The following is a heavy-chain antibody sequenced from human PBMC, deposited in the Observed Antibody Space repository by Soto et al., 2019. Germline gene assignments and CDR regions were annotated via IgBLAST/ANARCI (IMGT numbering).Heavy chain of an antibody. CDR1: GGSISISSYY. Sequence: QLLESGPGLVKPSETLSLTCSVSGGSISISSYYGGWIRQPPGKGLEWIGSIYDSESIYYNPSLKSRVTISIDTSKNQFSLKLSSVTAADTAVYYCARRIAVTSWYFDLWGRGALVTVSS. CDR2: IYDSESI. D-gene: IGHD6-19*01. V-gene: IGHV4-39*01. J-gene: IGHJ2*01. CDR3: ARRIAVTSWYFDL.